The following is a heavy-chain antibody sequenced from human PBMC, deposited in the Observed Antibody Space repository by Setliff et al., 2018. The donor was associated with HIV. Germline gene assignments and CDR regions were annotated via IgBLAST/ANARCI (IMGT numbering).Heavy chain of an antibody. J-gene: IGHJ3*02. V-gene: IGHV4-39*01. CDR2: FHHSGST. Sequence: SETLSLTCSVSGGSVSSVNYYWGWIRQSPGKGLEWIGGFHHSGSTHYNPSLKSRVTISGQTSNNQFSLQLTSVTAADTAVYYCARQGAGYYYDSSEYYTGNGFDMWGQGTMVTVSS. CDR1: GGSVSSVNYY. D-gene: IGHD3-22*01. CDR3: ARQGAGYYYDSSEYYTGNGFDM.